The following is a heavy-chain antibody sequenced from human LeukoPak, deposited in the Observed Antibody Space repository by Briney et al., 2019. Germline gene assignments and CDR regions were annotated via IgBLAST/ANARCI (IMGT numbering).Heavy chain of an antibody. J-gene: IGHJ4*02. V-gene: IGHV4-38-2*01. CDR2: IYHSGST. Sequence: SETLSLTSAVSGYSFSMGSYGGWIRQPPGKGREGIGGIYHSGSTYYNPSLKSRVTISVDTSKNQFSLKLSSVTAADTAVYYCARLILGITVTTPDYWGQETLVTVSS. CDR3: ARLILGITVTTPDY. D-gene: IGHD4-11*01. CDR1: GYSFSMGSY.